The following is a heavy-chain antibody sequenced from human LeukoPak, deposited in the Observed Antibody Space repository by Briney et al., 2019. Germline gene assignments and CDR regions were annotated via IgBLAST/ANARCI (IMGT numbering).Heavy chain of an antibody. D-gene: IGHD5-18*01. CDR1: LYTFTSYD. V-gene: IGHV1-8*03. Sequence: ATVYVSCTASLYTFTSYDINWVGQATGQGLEGMGWMNPTSGKTGSAQKFQGRVTITMNIYITTVYIELSSLRSEDTAVYYCARDNYLVGYSYGTYYYYMDVWGKGTTVTVSS. CDR3: ARDNYLVGYSYGTYYYYMDV. J-gene: IGHJ6*03. CDR2: MNPTSGKT.